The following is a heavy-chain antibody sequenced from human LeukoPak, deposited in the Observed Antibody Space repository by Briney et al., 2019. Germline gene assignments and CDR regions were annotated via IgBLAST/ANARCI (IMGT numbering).Heavy chain of an antibody. D-gene: IGHD4-11*01. J-gene: IGHJ4*02. Sequence: QPGRSLRLSCAASGFTFSSYGMHWVRQAPGKGLEWVAVIWYDGSNKYYADSVKGRFTISRDNSKSTLYLQMNSLRAEDTAVYYCIRDFLTVTTNDYWGQGTLVTVSS. CDR2: IWYDGSNK. CDR1: GFTFSSYG. CDR3: IRDFLTVTTNDY. V-gene: IGHV3-33*01.